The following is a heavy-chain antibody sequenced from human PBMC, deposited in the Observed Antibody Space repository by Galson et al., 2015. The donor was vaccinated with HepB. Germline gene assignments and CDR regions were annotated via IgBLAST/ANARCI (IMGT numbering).Heavy chain of an antibody. CDR2: TYASGSS. Sequence: SLRLSCAVSGSTVDYNYISWVRQAPGKGLEWVSITYASGSSYYTDSVKGRFTISRDNYQNTLYLQMNRLRVGDTASMVLSFLRSDDTAVYYCATDQGAVGATSAFDLWGQGTMVTVSS. D-gene: IGHD1-26*01. V-gene: IGHV3-53*01. CDR1: GSTVDYNY. J-gene: IGHJ3*01. CDR3: SFLRSDDTAVYYCATDQGAVGATSAFDL.